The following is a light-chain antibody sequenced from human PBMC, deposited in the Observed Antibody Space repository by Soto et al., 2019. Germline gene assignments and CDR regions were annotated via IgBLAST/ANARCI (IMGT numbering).Light chain of an antibody. V-gene: IGLV8-61*01. CDR3: VLYMGSGIGV. J-gene: IGLJ3*02. Sequence: QTVVTQEPSFSVSPGGTVTLTCGLSSGSVSTSSYPSWYQQTPGQAPRTLIYYTSTRSSGVPDRFSGSILGNKAALTITGAQADDESDYYCVLYMGSGIGVFGGGTKLTVL. CDR2: YTS. CDR1: SGSVSTSSY.